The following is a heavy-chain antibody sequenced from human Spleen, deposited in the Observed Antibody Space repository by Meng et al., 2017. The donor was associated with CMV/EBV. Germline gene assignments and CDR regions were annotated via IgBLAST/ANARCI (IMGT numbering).Heavy chain of an antibody. J-gene: IGHJ4*02. CDR2: IFYIGST. CDR3: ARVVEMAHEFDY. CDR1: GGSISSSTYY. Sequence: CTVSGGSISSSTYYWGWIRQPPGKGLEWIGSIFYIGSTYYNPSLKSRVTIFVDTSKNQFSLKLSSVTAADTAVYYCARVVEMAHEFDYWGQGTLVTVSS. V-gene: IGHV4-39*01. D-gene: IGHD5-24*01.